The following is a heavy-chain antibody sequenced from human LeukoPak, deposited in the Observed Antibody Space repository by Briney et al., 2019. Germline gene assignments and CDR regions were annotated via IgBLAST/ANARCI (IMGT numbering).Heavy chain of an antibody. CDR1: GGTFSSYA. D-gene: IGHD6-13*01. CDR2: IIPIFGTA. V-gene: IGHV1-69*13. J-gene: IGHJ6*03. Sequence: ASVKVSCKASGGTFSSYAISWVRQAPGQGLEWMGGIIPIFGTANYAQKFQGRVTITADESTSTAYMELSSLRSEDTAVYYCATDFVRGLAAAHTPPYYMDVWGKGTTVTVSS. CDR3: ATDFVRGLAAAHTPPYYMDV.